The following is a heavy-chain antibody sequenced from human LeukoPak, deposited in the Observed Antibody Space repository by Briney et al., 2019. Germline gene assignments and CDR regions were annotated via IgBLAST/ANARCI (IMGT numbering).Heavy chain of an antibody. J-gene: IGHJ3*02. D-gene: IGHD3-9*01. CDR3: AGGDYDILTGYYRDAFDI. CDR1: GFTFSSYS. Sequence: GGSLRLSCAASGFTFSSYSMNWVRQAPGKGLEWVSSISSSISYIYYADSVKGRFTISRDNAKNSLYLQMNSLRAEDTAVYYCAGGDYDILTGYYRDAFDIWGQGTMVTVSS. V-gene: IGHV3-21*01. CDR2: ISSSISYI.